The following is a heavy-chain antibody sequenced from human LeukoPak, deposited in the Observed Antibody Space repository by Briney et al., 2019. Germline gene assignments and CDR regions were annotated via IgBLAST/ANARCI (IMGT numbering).Heavy chain of an antibody. V-gene: IGHV1-18*01. CDR2: VSGFNGNT. Sequence: ASVTVSCKTSGYTFTNFVVSWVRQAPGQGLEWMGWVSGFNGNTNYPQKFQGRVSMTTDSPTSSAYMELTSLRSDDTAVYFCARGSITNRNFDSWGQGTLVTVSS. CDR1: GYTFTNFV. CDR3: ARGSITNRNFDS. J-gene: IGHJ4*02. D-gene: IGHD1-14*01.